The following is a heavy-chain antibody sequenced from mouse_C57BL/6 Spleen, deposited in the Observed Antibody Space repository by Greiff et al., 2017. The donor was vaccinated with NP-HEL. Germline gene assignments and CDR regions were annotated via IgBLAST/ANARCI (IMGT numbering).Heavy chain of an antibody. CDR3: ARWGSNPPENAMDY. J-gene: IGHJ4*01. Sequence: VQLQQSGAELVKPGASVKISCKASGYAFSSYWMNWVKQRPGKGLEWIGQIYPGDGDTNYNGKFKGKATLTADKSASTAYMQLSSLTSEDSAVYFCARWGSNPPENAMDYWGQGTSVTVSS. V-gene: IGHV1-80*01. CDR2: IYPGDGDT. D-gene: IGHD2-5*01. CDR1: GYAFSSYW.